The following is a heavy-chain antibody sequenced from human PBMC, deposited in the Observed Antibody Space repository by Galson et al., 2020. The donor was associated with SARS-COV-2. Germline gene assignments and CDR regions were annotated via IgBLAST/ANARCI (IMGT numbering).Heavy chain of an antibody. CDR1: GFTFRSYG. D-gene: IGHD6-13*01. Sequence: TGGSLRLSCAASGFTFRSYGMSWVRQAPGKGLEWVSGISGSGGSTYYADSVKGRFTISRDNSKNTLYLQMNSLRAEDTAVYYCAKDGIATTGAYYFDFWGQGTLVTVSS. CDR2: ISGSGGST. CDR3: AKDGIATTGAYYFDF. V-gene: IGHV3-23*01. J-gene: IGHJ4*02.